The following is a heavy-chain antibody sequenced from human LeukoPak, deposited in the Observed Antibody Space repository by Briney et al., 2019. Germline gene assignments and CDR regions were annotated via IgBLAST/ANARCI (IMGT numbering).Heavy chain of an antibody. D-gene: IGHD6-13*01. V-gene: IGHV1-18*01. CDR1: GYTFTSYG. Sequence: ASVKVSCKASGYTFTSYGISWVRQAPGQGLEWMGWISAYNGNTNYAQKLQGRVTMTTDTSTSTAYMELRSLRSDDTAVYYCARDVYSSSWYGSLYNWFDPWGQGTLVTVSS. CDR2: ISAYNGNT. CDR3: ARDVYSSSWYGSLYNWFDP. J-gene: IGHJ5*02.